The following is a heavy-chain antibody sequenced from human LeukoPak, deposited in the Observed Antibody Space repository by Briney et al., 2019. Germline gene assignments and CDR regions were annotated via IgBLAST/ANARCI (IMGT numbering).Heavy chain of an antibody. V-gene: IGHV3-23*01. D-gene: IGHD3-16*01. CDR3: ARVGVGDWGSVWDH. CDR2: ISGSGGST. Sequence: PGGSLRLSCAASGFTFSTYAMTWVRQAPGKGLEWVSAISGSGGSTYYADSVKGRFTISRDNSKNTLYLQMNRLKDEDTAVYYCARVGVGDWGSVWDHWGQGVRVTVSS. J-gene: IGHJ4*02. CDR1: GFTFSTYA.